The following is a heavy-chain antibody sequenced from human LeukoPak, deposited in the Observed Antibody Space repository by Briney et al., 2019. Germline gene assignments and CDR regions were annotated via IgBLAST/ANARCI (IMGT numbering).Heavy chain of an antibody. CDR2: IYTSGST. V-gene: IGHV4-4*07. CDR3: ARDDGAVAGIGFNWFDP. Sequence: SETLSLTCTGSGGYISRYYWSWIRQPAGKGLEWIGRIYTSGSTNYNPTLKSRVTISVDTSKNQFSLKLSSVTAADTAVYYCARDDGAVAGIGFNWFDPWGQGTLVTVSS. CDR1: GGYISRYY. J-gene: IGHJ5*02. D-gene: IGHD6-19*01.